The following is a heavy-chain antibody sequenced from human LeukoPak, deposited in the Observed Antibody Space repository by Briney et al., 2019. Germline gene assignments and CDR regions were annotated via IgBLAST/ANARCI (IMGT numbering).Heavy chain of an antibody. Sequence: GRSLRLSCAASGFTFSSYGMHWVRQAPGKGLEWVAVISYDGSNKYYADSVKGRFTISRDNSKNTLYLQMNGLSAEDMAVYYCAKDMIGGYCSGGACYRPPSIWGQGTLVSVSS. D-gene: IGHD2-15*01. CDR2: ISYDGSNK. CDR3: AKDMIGGYCSGGACYRPPSI. J-gene: IGHJ4*02. CDR1: GFTFSSYG. V-gene: IGHV3-30*18.